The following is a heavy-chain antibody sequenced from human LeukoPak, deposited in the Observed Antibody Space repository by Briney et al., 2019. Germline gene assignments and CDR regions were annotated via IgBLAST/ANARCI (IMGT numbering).Heavy chain of an antibody. CDR2: FHTSGST. Sequence: PSETLSLTCTVSGGSISIGDYYWSWIRQPAGKGLEWIGRFHTSGSTNYSPSLKSRVTVSADTYKNQFSLKLSSVTAADTAVYYCAREIIAARPWFDPWGQGILVTVSS. V-gene: IGHV4-61*02. CDR3: AREIIAARPWFDP. D-gene: IGHD6-13*01. CDR1: GGSISIGDYY. J-gene: IGHJ5*02.